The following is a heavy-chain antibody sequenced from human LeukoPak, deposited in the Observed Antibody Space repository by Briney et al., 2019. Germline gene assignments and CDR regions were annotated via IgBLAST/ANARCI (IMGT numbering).Heavy chain of an antibody. CDR3: ARRKTYSSSWYPFDS. CDR1: GGSISSYY. CDR2: IYYSGST. V-gene: IGHV4-59*12. J-gene: IGHJ4*02. D-gene: IGHD6-13*01. Sequence: SETLSLTCTVSGGSISSYYWSWIRQPPGKGLEWIGYIYYSGSTNYNPSLKSRVTISVDTSKNQFSLDLGSATAADTAVYYCARRKTYSSSWYPFDSWGQGTLVTVSS.